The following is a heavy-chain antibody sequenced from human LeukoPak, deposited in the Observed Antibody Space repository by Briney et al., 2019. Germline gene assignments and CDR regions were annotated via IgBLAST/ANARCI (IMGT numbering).Heavy chain of an antibody. J-gene: IGHJ4*02. V-gene: IGHV3-7*01. CDR2: IKEDGSEK. D-gene: IGHD5-12*01. Sequence: GGSLRLSCAASGFTFSNYWMTWVRQAPGKGLEWVASIKEDGSEKYYVDSVKGRFTISRDNAKISLYLRVNSLRAEDTAVYYCASAISFRYYFDYWGQGTLVTVSS. CDR1: GFTFSNYW. CDR3: ASAISFRYYFDY.